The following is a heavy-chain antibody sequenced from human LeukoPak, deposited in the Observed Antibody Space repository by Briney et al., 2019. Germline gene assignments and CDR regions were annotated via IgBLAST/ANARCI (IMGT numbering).Heavy chain of an antibody. D-gene: IGHD3-22*01. Sequence: SQTLSLTCAISGDSVPSNSAAWNWIRQSPSRGLEWLGRTYYRSKWHNDYAVSMKGRLTVNPDTSKNQFSLQLDSVTPEDTAVYYCARILYSGGYQYYFDYWGQGTLVTVSS. J-gene: IGHJ4*02. CDR2: TYYRSKWHN. CDR1: GDSVPSNSAA. V-gene: IGHV6-1*01. CDR3: ARILYSGGYQYYFDY.